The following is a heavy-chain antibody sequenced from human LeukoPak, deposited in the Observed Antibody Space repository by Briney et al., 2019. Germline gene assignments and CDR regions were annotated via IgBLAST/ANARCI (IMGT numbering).Heavy chain of an antibody. V-gene: IGHV4-31*03. Sequence: ESSQTLSLTCTVSGGSISSGGYYWSRIRQHPGKGLEWIGYIYYSGSTHYNPSLKSRVTISVDTSKNQFSLKLSSVTAADTAVYYCARYELVHIAARPAYYFDYWGQGTLVTVSS. CDR1: GGSISSGGYY. D-gene: IGHD6-6*01. J-gene: IGHJ4*02. CDR2: IYYSGST. CDR3: ARYELVHIAARPAYYFDY.